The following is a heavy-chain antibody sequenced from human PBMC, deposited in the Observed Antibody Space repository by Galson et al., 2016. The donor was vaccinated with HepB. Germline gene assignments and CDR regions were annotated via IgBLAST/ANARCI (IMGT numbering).Heavy chain of an antibody. CDR3: ACNRRGVFLLDC. D-gene: IGHD3-10*01. Sequence: SLRLSCAVSGVTFSSLSMNWVRQAPGKGLEWVSYLPSENNIKHYADSVRGRFTISRDNAKNSLCLQMSSLRVEDTAVYYCACNRRGVFLLDCWGQGTLVTVSS. CDR2: LPSENNIK. V-gene: IGHV3-48*01. CDR1: GVTFSSLS. J-gene: IGHJ4*02.